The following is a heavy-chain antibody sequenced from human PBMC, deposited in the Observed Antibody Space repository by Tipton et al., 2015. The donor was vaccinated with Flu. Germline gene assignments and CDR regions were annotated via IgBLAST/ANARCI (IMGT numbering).Heavy chain of an antibody. Sequence: VQLVQSGPEVKKPGESLKISCRGSGYSFTNHWIGWVRQLPGKGLEWMGIIYPGDSQTTYSPSFQGRVTISADMSTSTAHLQWTSLQASDTAMYYCASNVNVFAFDVWGQGTMVTVSS. V-gene: IGHV5-51*03. CDR2: IYPGDSQT. CDR3: ASNVNVFAFDV. D-gene: IGHD2-8*01. J-gene: IGHJ3*01. CDR1: GYSFTNHW.